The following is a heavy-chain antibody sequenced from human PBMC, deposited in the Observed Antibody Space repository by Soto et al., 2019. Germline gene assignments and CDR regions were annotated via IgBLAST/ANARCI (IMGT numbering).Heavy chain of an antibody. CDR2: IYPGDSDT. V-gene: IGHV5-51*01. CDR3: ARPSYCSSTSCYIDY. Sequence: XESLKVSWKCSGYSFTSYWIGWVLQMPGKGLEWMGIIYPGDSDTRYSPSFQGQVTISADKSISTAYLQWSSLKASDTAMYYCARPSYCSSTSCYIDYCGQRTLVTVSS. D-gene: IGHD2-2*02. CDR1: GYSFTSYW. J-gene: IGHJ4*02.